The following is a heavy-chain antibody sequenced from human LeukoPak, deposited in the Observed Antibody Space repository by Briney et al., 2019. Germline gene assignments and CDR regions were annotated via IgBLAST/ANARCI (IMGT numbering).Heavy chain of an antibody. CDR3: AAGSGSYYKATS. CDR2: ISGSGGST. Sequence: GGSLRLSCAASGFTFDDYAMHWVRQAPGKGLEWVSAISGSGGSTYYADSVKGRFTISRDNSKYTLYLQMNSLRVEDTAVYYCAAGSGSYYKATSWGQGTLVTVSS. J-gene: IGHJ5*02. D-gene: IGHD3-10*01. V-gene: IGHV3-23*01. CDR1: GFTFDDYA.